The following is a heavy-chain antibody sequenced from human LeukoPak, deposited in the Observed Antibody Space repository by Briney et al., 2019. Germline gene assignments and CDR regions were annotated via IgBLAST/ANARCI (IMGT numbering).Heavy chain of an antibody. D-gene: IGHD6-19*01. CDR1: GFAFNVYA. J-gene: IGHJ5*01. CDR2: NNANSGTT. Sequence: PGGSLRLSCAASGFAFNVYAMSWLRQPPGKGLEWVSTNNANSGTTSYAASVRGRFSISRDNSKSTLYLQLSTLRADDTATYYCAKPISGGLAVTTDWFHPWGQGTLVVVSS. V-gene: IGHV3-23*01. CDR3: AKPISGGLAVTTDWFHP.